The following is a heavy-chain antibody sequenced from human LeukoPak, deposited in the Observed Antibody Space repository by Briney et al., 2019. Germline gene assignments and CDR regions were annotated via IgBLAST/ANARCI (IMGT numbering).Heavy chain of an antibody. CDR3: ARRGIAVAL. CDR2: IYHSGST. Sequence: SETLSLTCTVSGYSISSGYYWGWIRQPPGKGLEWIGSIYHSGSTYYNPSLKSRVTISVDTSKNQFSLKLSSVTAADTAVYYCARRGIAVALWGQGTLVTVSS. J-gene: IGHJ4*02. CDR1: GYSISSGYY. V-gene: IGHV4-38-2*02. D-gene: IGHD6-19*01.